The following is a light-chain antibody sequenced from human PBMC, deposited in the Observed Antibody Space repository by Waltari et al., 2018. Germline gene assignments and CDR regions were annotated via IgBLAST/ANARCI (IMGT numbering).Light chain of an antibody. J-gene: IGLJ3*02. V-gene: IGLV1-40*01. CDR1: SSNIGAGSD. Sequence: QSVLTQPPSVSGAPGQRVTISCTGSSSNIGAGSDVHWYQQLPGTAPKLLIYGNSNRPSGVPDRFSGSKSDTSASLAITGLQAEDEADYYCQSYDSSLSGFWVFGGGTKLTVL. CDR2: GNS. CDR3: QSYDSSLSGFWV.